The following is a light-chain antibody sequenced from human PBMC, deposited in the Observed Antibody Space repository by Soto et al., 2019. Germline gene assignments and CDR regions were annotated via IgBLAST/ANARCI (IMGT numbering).Light chain of an antibody. CDR2: GNS. CDR1: SSNIGAGYD. CDR3: QYHDNSLRGHYV. J-gene: IGLJ1*01. Sequence: QSVLTQPPSVSGAPGQRVTISCTGSSSNIGAGYDVHWYQQLPGTAPKLPIYGNSNRPSGVPDRFSGSKSGTSASLAITGLQAEDEADYYCQYHDNSLRGHYVFGSGTKVTVL. V-gene: IGLV1-40*01.